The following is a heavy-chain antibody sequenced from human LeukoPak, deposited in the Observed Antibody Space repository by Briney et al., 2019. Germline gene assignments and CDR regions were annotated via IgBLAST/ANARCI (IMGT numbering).Heavy chain of an antibody. Sequence: PGGSLRLSCAASGFTFNSYSMNWVRQAPGKGLEWVSYISSSSSTIYYANSVKGRFTISRDNAKNSLYLQMNSLRAEDTAVYYCARDRPEVVSNYYYYMDVWGKGTTVTVSS. D-gene: IGHD1-14*01. CDR3: ARDRPEVVSNYYYYMDV. CDR2: ISSSSSTI. J-gene: IGHJ6*03. CDR1: GFTFNSYS. V-gene: IGHV3-48*01.